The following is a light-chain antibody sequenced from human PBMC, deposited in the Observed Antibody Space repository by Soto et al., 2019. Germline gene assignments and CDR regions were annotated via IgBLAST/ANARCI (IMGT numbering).Light chain of an antibody. V-gene: IGLV2-14*03. Sequence: QSALTQPASVSESPGQSITISCTGTSSDVGNYNYVSWYQQHPGKAPKLMIYHVTSRPSGVSDRFSGSKSGNTASLTISGLQTDDEADYYCAAWDDNLNSYVFGSGTKVTVL. CDR2: HVT. CDR3: AAWDDNLNSYV. CDR1: SSDVGNYNY. J-gene: IGLJ1*01.